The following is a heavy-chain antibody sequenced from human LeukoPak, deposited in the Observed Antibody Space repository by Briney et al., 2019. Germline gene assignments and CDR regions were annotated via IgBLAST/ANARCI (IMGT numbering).Heavy chain of an antibody. CDR2: ISAYNGNT. D-gene: IGHD3-3*01. J-gene: IGHJ4*02. CDR1: GYTFTSYG. CDR3: ARSAIAYYDFWSGYYSRPNYFDY. V-gene: IGHV1-18*01. Sequence: ASVKVSCTASGYTFTSYGISWVRQAPGQGLEWMGWISAYNGNTNYAQKLQGRVTMTTDTSTSTAYMELRSLRSDDTAVYYCARSAIAYYDFWSGYYSRPNYFDYWGQGTLVTVSS.